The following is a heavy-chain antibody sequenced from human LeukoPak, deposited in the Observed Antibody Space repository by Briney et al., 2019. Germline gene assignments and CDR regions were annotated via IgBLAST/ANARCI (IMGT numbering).Heavy chain of an antibody. CDR1: GGSISSYY. Sequence: SETLSLTCTVSGGSISSYYWSWIRQPPGKGLEWIGYIYYSGSTNYNPSLKSRVTISVDTSKNQFSLKLSSVTAADTAVYYCARDRGYCSGGSCYSPRPFDYWGQGTLVTVSS. CDR2: IYYSGST. CDR3: ARDRGYCSGGSCYSPRPFDY. V-gene: IGHV4-59*12. D-gene: IGHD2-15*01. J-gene: IGHJ4*02.